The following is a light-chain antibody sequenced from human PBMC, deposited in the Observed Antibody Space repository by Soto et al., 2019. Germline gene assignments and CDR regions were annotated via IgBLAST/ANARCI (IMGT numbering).Light chain of an antibody. CDR1: SSDVGSYNY. CDR2: EVS. CDR3: SSYTISSTYV. Sequence: QSALTQPASVSGSPGQSTTISCTGTSSDVGSYNYVSWYQQHPGRAPRLMIYEVSNRPSGVSNRFSGSKSGNTASLTISGLQAEDEADYYCSSYTISSTYVFGPGTKLTVL. J-gene: IGLJ1*01. V-gene: IGLV2-14*01.